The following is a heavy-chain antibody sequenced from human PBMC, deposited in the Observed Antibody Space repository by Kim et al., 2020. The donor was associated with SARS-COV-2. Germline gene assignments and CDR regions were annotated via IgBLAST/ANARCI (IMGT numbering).Heavy chain of an antibody. Sequence: ASVKVSCKASGYTFTSYGISWVRQAPGQGLEWMGWISAYNGNTNYAQKLQGRVTMTTDTSTSTAYMELRSLRSDDTAVYYCARSEYYYGSGSRYYFDYWGQGTLVTVSS. D-gene: IGHD3-10*01. CDR1: GYTFTSYG. CDR3: ARSEYYYGSGSRYYFDY. V-gene: IGHV1-18*04. J-gene: IGHJ4*02. CDR2: ISAYNGNT.